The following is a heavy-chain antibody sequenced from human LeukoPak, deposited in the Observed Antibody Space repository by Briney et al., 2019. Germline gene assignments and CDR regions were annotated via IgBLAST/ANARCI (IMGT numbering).Heavy chain of an antibody. J-gene: IGHJ5*02. CDR2: IIPIFGTA. V-gene: IGHV1-69*13. CDR3: VRDGYYGSGSPGWFGP. CDR1: GGTFSSLT. D-gene: IGHD3-10*01. Sequence: SVKVSCKASGGTFSSLTINWVRQAPGQGLEWMGGIIPIFGTANYAQKFQGRVTITADESTSTAYMELSSLRSEDTAMYYCVRDGYYGSGSPGWFGPWGPGTLVIVSA.